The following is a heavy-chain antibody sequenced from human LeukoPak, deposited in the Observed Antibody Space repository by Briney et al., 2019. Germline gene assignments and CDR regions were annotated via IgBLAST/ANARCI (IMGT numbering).Heavy chain of an antibody. CDR1: GGSISSYY. D-gene: IGHD3-10*01. Sequence: PSETLSLTCTVSGGSISSYYWSWIRQPPGKGLEWIGYIYYSGSTNYNPSLKSRVTISVDTSKNQFSLKLGSVTAADTAVYHCARAGDYYGSGSTFDYWGQGTLVTVSS. CDR3: ARAGDYYGSGSTFDY. V-gene: IGHV4-59*01. CDR2: IYYSGST. J-gene: IGHJ4*02.